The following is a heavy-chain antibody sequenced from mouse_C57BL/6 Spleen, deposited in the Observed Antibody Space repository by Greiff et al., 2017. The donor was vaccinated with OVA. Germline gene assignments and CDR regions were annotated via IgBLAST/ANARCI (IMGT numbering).Heavy chain of an antibody. CDR2: IYPRDGST. CDR1: GYTFTSYD. Sequence: QVQLKESGPELVKPGASVKLSCKASGYTFTSYDINWVKQRPGQGLEWIGWIYPRDGSTKYNEKFKGKATLTVDTSSSTAYMELHSLTSEDSAVYFCARCYYGSSYNFDVWGTGTTVTVSS. V-gene: IGHV1-85*01. D-gene: IGHD1-1*01. CDR3: ARCYYGSSYNFDV. J-gene: IGHJ1*03.